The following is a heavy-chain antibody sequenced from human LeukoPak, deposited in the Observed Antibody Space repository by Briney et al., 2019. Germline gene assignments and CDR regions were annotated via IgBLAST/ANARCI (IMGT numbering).Heavy chain of an antibody. D-gene: IGHD3-22*01. J-gene: IGHJ4*02. V-gene: IGHV4-59*12. CDR2: IYYSGST. Sequence: SETLSLTCTVSGGSISSYYWSWIRQPPGKGLEWIGHIYYSGSTNCNPSLKSRVSISVDTSKNQFSLKLSSVTAADTAVYYCARGSSGYYYGFDYWGQGTLVTVSS. CDR1: GGSISSYY. CDR3: ARGSSGYYYGFDY.